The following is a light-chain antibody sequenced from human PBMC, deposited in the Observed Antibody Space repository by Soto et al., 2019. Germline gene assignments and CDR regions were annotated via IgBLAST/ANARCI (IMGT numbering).Light chain of an antibody. CDR2: AAS. Sequence: DIQLTQSPSSLSASVGDRGTITCRASQSISEYLNWYQQKPGTAPKLQIYAASTLQSGVPSRFSGSASETDFAVTISRLQPGEFETYYCQQNFITPCTFGQGTKVDIK. CDR3: QQNFITPCT. V-gene: IGKV1-39*01. J-gene: IGKJ1*01. CDR1: QSISEY.